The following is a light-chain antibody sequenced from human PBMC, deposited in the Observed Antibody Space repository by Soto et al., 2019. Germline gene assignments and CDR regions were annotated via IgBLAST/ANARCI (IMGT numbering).Light chain of an antibody. J-gene: IGKJ4*01. Sequence: IVLTQSPATLSFSPGERATLSCMASQSVSSYLAWYQQKPGQAPRLLIYDASNRATGIPARFSGSGSGTDFNRTISSLEPEDFAVYYCQQRSNWPLTFGGGTKVEIK. V-gene: IGKV3-11*01. CDR1: QSVSSY. CDR3: QQRSNWPLT. CDR2: DAS.